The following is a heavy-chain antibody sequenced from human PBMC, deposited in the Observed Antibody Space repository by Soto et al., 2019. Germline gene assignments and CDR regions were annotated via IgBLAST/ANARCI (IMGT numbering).Heavy chain of an antibody. CDR3: ARAIFGEFNPFDY. J-gene: IGHJ4*02. V-gene: IGHV1-69*01. CDR2: IIPIFCTA. Sequence: QVQLVQSGAEVKKPGSSVKVSCKASGGTFSSYAISWVRQAPGQGLEWMGGIIPIFCTANYAQKFQGIVTINADESTSTGYMELKSLRSEYTAVSDCARAIFGEFNPFDYWGQGTLVTVAA. D-gene: IGHD3-3*01. CDR1: GGTFSSYA.